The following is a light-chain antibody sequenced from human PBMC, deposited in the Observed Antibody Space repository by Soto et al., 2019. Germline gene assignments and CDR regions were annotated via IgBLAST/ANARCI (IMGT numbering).Light chain of an antibody. CDR1: SSDIGGDNS. Sequence: QSALTQPASVSGSPGQSITISCTGTSSDIGGDNSVSWYQQHPGKAPKLMIFEVTHRPSGVSNRFSGSKSGDTASLTISGLQADDEADYYCSSYRSSTTFVFGTGTKLTVL. V-gene: IGLV2-14*01. CDR2: EVT. CDR3: SSYRSSTTFV. J-gene: IGLJ1*01.